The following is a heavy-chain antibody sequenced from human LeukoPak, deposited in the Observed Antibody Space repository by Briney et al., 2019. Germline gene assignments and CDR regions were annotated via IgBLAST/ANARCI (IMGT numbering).Heavy chain of an antibody. J-gene: IGHJ4*02. CDR1: GGSISSGDYY. D-gene: IGHD6-19*01. CDR2: IYYSGST. Sequence: PSETLSLTCTVSGGSISSGDYYWSWIRQPPGKGLEWIGYIYYSGSTYYNPSLKSRVTISVDTSKNQFSLKLSSVTAADTAVYYCARDGNSGWYFYYFDYWGQGTLVTVSS. V-gene: IGHV4-30-4*08. CDR3: ARDGNSGWYFYYFDY.